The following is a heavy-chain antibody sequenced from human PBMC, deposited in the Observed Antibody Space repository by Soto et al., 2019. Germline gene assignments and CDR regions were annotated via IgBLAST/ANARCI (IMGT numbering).Heavy chain of an antibody. CDR2: INHSGST. CDR1: GGSFSGYY. D-gene: IGHD4-17*01. Sequence: QVQLQQWGAGLLKPSETLSLTCAVYGGSFSGYYWSWIRQPPGKGLEWIGEINHSGSTNYNPSLKSRVTLSVDTSKNQFSLKLSSVTAADTAVYYCARGSVTDYWGQGTLVTVSS. V-gene: IGHV4-34*01. J-gene: IGHJ4*02. CDR3: ARGSVTDY.